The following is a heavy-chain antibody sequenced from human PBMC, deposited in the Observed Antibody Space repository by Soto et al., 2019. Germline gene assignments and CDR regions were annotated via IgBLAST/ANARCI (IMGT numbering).Heavy chain of an antibody. CDR1: GYTFTGYA. D-gene: IGHD6-19*01. CDR2: INAGNGNT. Sequence: QVQLVQSGAEEKKPGASVKVSCKASGYTFTGYAMHWVRQAPGQRLEWMGWINAGNGNTKYSQKFQGSVTITRDTSASTAYMELSSLRSEDTAVYYCARAVAVAADFDYWGQGTLFTVSS. J-gene: IGHJ4*02. V-gene: IGHV1-3*05. CDR3: ARAVAVAADFDY.